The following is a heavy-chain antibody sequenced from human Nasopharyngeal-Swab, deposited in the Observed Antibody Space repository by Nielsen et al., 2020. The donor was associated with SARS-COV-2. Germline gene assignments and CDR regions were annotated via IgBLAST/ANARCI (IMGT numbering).Heavy chain of an antibody. J-gene: IGHJ4*02. D-gene: IGHD3-22*01. Sequence: GGSLRLSCAASGFSFNSYEMNWVRQAPGKGLEWVAYISSDSSNLYYADSVKGRFTISRDNAKNSLYLQMSILGGEDTAVYYCTRQTYYYTIGYPPVDNWGQGTLVTVSS. V-gene: IGHV3-48*03. CDR2: ISSDSSNL. CDR3: TRQTYYYTIGYPPVDN. CDR1: GFSFNSYE.